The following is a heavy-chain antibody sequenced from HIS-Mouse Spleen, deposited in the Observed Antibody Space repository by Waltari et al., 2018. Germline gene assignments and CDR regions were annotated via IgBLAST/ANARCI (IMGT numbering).Heavy chain of an antibody. V-gene: IGHV3-21*01. D-gene: IGHD2-2*01. J-gene: IGHJ5*02. CDR3: ARGIPAASNWFDP. CDR2: ISSSSSYI. CDR1: GFTFSRYR. Sequence: EVQLVESGGGLVKPGGSLRLSCAASGFTFSRYRMNWVRQAPGKGLEWVSSISSSSSYIYYADSVKGRFTISRDNAKNSLYLQMNSLRAEDTAVYYCARGIPAASNWFDPWGQGTLVTVSS.